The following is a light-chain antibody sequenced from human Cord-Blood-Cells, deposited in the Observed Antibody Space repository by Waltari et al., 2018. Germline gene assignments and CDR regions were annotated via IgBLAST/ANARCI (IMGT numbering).Light chain of an antibody. J-gene: IGLJ2*01. CDR1: SGAAGCYTI. CDR2: ERS. CDR3: CSYAGSSTL. V-gene: IGLV2-23*01. Sequence: QSALTQLASVSGSPGQSFTIACTGTSGAAGCYTIVYWYQQHPGKAPKLMIYERSKRPSGVSNRFSGSKSGNTASLTISGRQAEDEADYYCCSYAGSSTLFGGGTKLTVL.